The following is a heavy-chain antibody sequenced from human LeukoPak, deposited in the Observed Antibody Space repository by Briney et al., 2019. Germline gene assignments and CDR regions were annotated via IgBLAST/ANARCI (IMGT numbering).Heavy chain of an antibody. CDR2: INSDGSST. J-gene: IGHJ4*02. CDR1: GFTFSSYW. Sequence: GGSLRLSCAASGFTFSSYWMHWVRQAPGKGLVWVSRINSDGSSTSYADPVKGRFTISRDNAKNTLYLQMNSLRAEDTAVYYCARDEGATEFDYWGQGTLVTVSS. D-gene: IGHD1-26*01. V-gene: IGHV3-74*01. CDR3: ARDEGATEFDY.